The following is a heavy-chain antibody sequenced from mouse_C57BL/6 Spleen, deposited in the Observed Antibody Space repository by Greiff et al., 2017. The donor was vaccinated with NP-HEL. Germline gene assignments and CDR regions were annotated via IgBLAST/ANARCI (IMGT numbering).Heavy chain of an antibody. CDR3: ARGGGIRFDY. V-gene: IGHV3-6*01. CDR1: GYSITSGYY. CDR2: ISYDGSN. Sequence: EVKLLESGPGLVKPSQSLSLTCSVTGYSITSGYYWNWIRQFPGNKLEWMGYISYDGSNNYNPSLKNRISITRDTSKNQFFLKLNSVTTEDTATYYCARGGGIRFDYWGQGTTLTVSS. J-gene: IGHJ2*01.